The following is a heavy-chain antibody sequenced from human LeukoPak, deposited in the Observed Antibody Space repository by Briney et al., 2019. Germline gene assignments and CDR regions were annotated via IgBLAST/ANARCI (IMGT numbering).Heavy chain of an antibody. V-gene: IGHV3-30*18. D-gene: IGHD6-19*01. CDR1: GFTFSSYG. J-gene: IGHJ4*02. Sequence: PGRSLRLSCAASGFTFSSYGMHWVRQAPGKGLEWVAVISYDGSNKYYADSVKGRFTISRDNSKNTLYLQMNSLRAEDTAVYYCAKDKGSSGWYTSFDYWGQGTLVTVSS. CDR2: ISYDGSNK. CDR3: AKDKGSSGWYTSFDY.